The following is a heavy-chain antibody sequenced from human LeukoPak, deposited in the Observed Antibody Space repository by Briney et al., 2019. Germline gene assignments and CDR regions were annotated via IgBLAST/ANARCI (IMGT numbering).Heavy chain of an antibody. V-gene: IGHV3-53*01. Sequence: GGSLRLSRAASGFTVSSNYMSWVRQAPGKGLEWVSVIYSDGRIHYADSVKGRFTISRDDSKNTLYLQMNSLRAEDTAVYYCARESGYSYGLAGFFDYWGQGTLVTVSS. CDR3: ARESGYSYGLAGFFDY. CDR1: GFTVSSNY. CDR2: IYSDGRI. D-gene: IGHD5-18*01. J-gene: IGHJ4*02.